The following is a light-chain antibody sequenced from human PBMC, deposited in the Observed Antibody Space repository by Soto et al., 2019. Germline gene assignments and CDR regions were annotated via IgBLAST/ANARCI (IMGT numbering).Light chain of an antibody. CDR1: QSISSW. CDR2: KAS. CDR3: QQYNSYPRT. J-gene: IGKJ1*01. V-gene: IGKV1-5*03. Sequence: DIQMTQSPSTLSASVGDRVTITCRASQSISSWLAWYQQKPGKAPKLLIYKASSLESEVPSRFSGSGSGTEFTLTISSLQPDDFATYYCQQYNSYPRTFGKGPRWKSN.